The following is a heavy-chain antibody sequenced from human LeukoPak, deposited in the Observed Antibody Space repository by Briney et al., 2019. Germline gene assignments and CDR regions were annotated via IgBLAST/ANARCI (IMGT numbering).Heavy chain of an antibody. Sequence: GGSLRLSCAASGFTFSTYGMSWVRQAPGKGLEWVSAISGSGGSTYYADSVKGRFTISRDNSKNTLYLQMNSLRAEDTAVYYCANGVGFGETWGQGTLVTVSS. V-gene: IGHV3-23*01. CDR3: ANGVGFGET. J-gene: IGHJ5*02. CDR2: ISGSGGST. D-gene: IGHD3-10*01. CDR1: GFTFSTYG.